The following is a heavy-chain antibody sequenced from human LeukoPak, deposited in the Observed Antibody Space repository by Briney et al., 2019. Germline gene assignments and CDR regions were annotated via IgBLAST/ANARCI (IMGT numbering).Heavy chain of an antibody. J-gene: IGHJ6*03. D-gene: IGHD2-15*01. V-gene: IGHV3-21*06. CDR2: ISSSSSYM. CDR3: ARGGSCSGATCYSPLYYYFYYMDV. Sequence: GGSLRLSCEGSGFTVSNYAMNWVRQAPGEGLAWVASISSSSSYMYYADSVKGRFTISRDNGKNSLYLQMNSQTAEDTGVYFCARGGSCSGATCYSPLYYYFYYMDVWGKGTTVTVSS. CDR1: GFTVSNYA.